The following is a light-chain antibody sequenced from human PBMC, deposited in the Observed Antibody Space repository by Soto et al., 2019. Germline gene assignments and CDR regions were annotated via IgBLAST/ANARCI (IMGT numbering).Light chain of an antibody. CDR3: QQYGSSSFT. CDR1: QSVSSSY. V-gene: IGKV3-20*01. Sequence: EIVLTQSPGTLSLSPGERATLSCRASQSVSSSYLAWYQQKPGQAPRLLIYGASSRATGIPDRFSGSGSGIAFTLTISRLEPEDFAVYYCQQYGSSSFTFGPGTKVDIK. CDR2: GAS. J-gene: IGKJ3*01.